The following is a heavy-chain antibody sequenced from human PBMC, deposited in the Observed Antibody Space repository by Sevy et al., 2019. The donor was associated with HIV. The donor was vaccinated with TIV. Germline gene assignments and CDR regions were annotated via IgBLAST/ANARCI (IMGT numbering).Heavy chain of an antibody. CDR2: MNPKSGNT. Sequence: ASVKVSCKASGYTFTSYDINWVRQATGQGLEWMGWMNPKSGNTGYAQKFQGRVTMTRNTSISTAYMELSSLRSEDTAVYYCARVAVDTAMVTNYWYFDLWGRGTLVTVSS. J-gene: IGHJ2*01. CDR1: GYTFTSYD. V-gene: IGHV1-8*01. D-gene: IGHD5-18*01. CDR3: ARVAVDTAMVTNYWYFDL.